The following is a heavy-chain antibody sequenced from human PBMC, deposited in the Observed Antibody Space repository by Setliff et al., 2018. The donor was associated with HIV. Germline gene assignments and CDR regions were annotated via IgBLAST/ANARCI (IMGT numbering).Heavy chain of an antibody. Sequence: SETLSLTCGVSGETFRGYKWSWIRQSPGKGLEWIGEIDQIGSTTYNPSLKTRITMSSDTSKRQFSLKLSSVTAADTATYYCARRAMWGDLDYWGQGALVTVSS. CDR1: GETFRGYK. CDR3: ARRAMWGDLDY. V-gene: IGHV4-34*01. D-gene: IGHD3-16*01. J-gene: IGHJ4*02. CDR2: IDQIGST.